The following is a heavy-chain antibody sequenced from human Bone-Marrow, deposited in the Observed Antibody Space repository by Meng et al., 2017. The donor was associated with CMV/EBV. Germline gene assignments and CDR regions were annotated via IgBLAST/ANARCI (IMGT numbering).Heavy chain of an antibody. V-gene: IGHV4-59*01. D-gene: IGHD1-26*01. CDR1: GGSITSYY. J-gene: IGHJ4*02. CDR3: ASSKGHGGSYYSGYFDY. Sequence: SETLSLTCTVSGGSITSYYWSWIRQSPGKGLEWIGYIYYSGSTNYNPSLKSRVTISVDTSKNQFSLKLSSVSAADTAVYYCASSKGHGGSYYSGYFDYWGQGTLVTVSS. CDR2: IYYSGST.